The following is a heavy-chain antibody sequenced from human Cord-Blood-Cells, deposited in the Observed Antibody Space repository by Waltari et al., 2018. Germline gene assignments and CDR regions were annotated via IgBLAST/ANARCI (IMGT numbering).Heavy chain of an antibody. CDR3: ARDLAVGYSGYGFDY. J-gene: IGHJ4*02. Sequence: QVQLVQSGAEVKKPGSSVKVSCKASGGTFSSYTISWVRQAPGQGLEWMGRSIPIHGIANYAQKFQGRVTITADKSTSTAYMELSSLRSEDTAVYYCARDLAVGYSGYGFDYWGQGTLVTVSS. CDR1: GGTFSSYT. V-gene: IGHV1-69*08. CDR2: SIPIHGIA. D-gene: IGHD5-12*01.